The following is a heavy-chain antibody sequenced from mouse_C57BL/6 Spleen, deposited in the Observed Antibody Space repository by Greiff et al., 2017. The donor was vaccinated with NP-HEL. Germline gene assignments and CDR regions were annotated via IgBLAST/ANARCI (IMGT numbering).Heavy chain of an antibody. Sequence: VQVVESGPELVKPGASVKLSCKASGYTFTSYDINWVKQRPGPGLEWIGWIYPRDGSTKYNEKFKGKATLTVDTSSSTAYMELHSLTSEDSAVYFCARKDSNSFDYWGQGTTLTVSS. CDR3: ARKDSNSFDY. D-gene: IGHD2-5*01. CDR2: IYPRDGST. J-gene: IGHJ2*01. V-gene: IGHV1-85*01. CDR1: GYTFTSYD.